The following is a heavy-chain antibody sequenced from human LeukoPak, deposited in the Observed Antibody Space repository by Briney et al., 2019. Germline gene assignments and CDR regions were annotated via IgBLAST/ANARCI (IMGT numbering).Heavy chain of an antibody. D-gene: IGHD3-10*01. J-gene: IGHJ4*02. CDR3: ASREGVRVGYFDY. CDR1: GGSISSGVYY. V-gene: IGHV4-31*03. Sequence: SETLSLTCTVSGGSISSGVYYWSWIRQHPGKGLEWIGYIYYSGSTYYNPSLKSRVTISVDTSKNQFSLNQSSVTAADTAVCYCASREGVRVGYFDYWGQGTLVTVSS. CDR2: IYYSGST.